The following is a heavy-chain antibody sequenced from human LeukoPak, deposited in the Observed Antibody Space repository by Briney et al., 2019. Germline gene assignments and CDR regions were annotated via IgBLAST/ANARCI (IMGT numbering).Heavy chain of an antibody. V-gene: IGHV1-8*01. CDR2: MSPNSGYT. Sequence: ASVRVFCKASGYTLTSYDINCVRQATGQGLEWMGWMSPNSGYTGYAQNFQDRVTMTRNTAISTAYMELSSLRSEDTAVYYCARRSDFVSTTRQFDYWGQGTLVTVSS. D-gene: IGHD3-16*01. CDR3: ARRSDFVSTTRQFDY. CDR1: GYTLTSYD. J-gene: IGHJ4*02.